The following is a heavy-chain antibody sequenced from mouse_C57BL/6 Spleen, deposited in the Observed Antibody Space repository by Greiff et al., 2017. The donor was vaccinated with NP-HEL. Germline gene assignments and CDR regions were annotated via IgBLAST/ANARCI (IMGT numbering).Heavy chain of an antibody. CDR1: GYTFTDYY. Sequence: EVQLQQSGPELVKSGASVKISCKASGYTFTDYYMNWVKQSHGKSLEWIGDINPNNGGTSYNQKFKGKATLTVDKSSSTAYMELRSLTYEDSAVYCCAREEGNALDYWSQGTTLTVSS. V-gene: IGHV1-26*01. J-gene: IGHJ2*01. CDR2: INPNNGGT. CDR3: AREEGNALDY.